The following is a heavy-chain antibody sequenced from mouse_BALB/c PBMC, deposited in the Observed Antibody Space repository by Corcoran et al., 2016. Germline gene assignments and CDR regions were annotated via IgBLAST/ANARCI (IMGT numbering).Heavy chain of an antibody. CDR2: IDPANGNT. CDR1: GFNIKDTY. D-gene: IGHD2-14*01. CDR3: ARDYRPSWFAY. J-gene: IGHJ3*01. V-gene: IGHV14-3*02. Sequence: EVQLQQSGAELVKPGASVKLSCTASGFNIKDTYMHWVKQRPEQGLEWIGRIDPANGNTKYDPKFQGKATITADTSSNTAYLQLSSLTSEDTAVYYCARDYRPSWFAYWGQVTLVTVSA.